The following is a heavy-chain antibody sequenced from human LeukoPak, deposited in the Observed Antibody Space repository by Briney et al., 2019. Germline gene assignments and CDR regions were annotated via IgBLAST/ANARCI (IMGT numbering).Heavy chain of an antibody. V-gene: IGHV3-48*01. Sequence: TGGSLRLSCAASGFTFSIHGMNWVRQAPGKGLEWVSYIINSGGTVYYTDSVQGRFTISRDNARNSLFLQMNSLRAEDTAVYYCAKDLYSSGWRNDAFDIWGQGTMVTVSS. CDR1: GFTFSIHG. CDR2: IINSGGTV. CDR3: AKDLYSSGWRNDAFDI. D-gene: IGHD6-19*01. J-gene: IGHJ3*02.